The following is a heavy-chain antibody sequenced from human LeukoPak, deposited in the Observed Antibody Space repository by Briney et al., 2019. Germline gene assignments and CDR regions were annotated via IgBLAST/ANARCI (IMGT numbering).Heavy chain of an antibody. D-gene: IGHD5-24*01. J-gene: IGHJ4*02. CDR3: AREIDRDDYNRFFDY. Sequence: ASVKVSCKASGGTLSSYAISWVRQAPGQRLEWMGWINAGNGNTKYSQNFQGRVTITRDTSANTAYMEMSSLRSEDTAVYYCAREIDRDDYNRFFDYWGQGTLVSVSS. CDR1: GGTLSSYA. V-gene: IGHV1-3*01. CDR2: INAGNGNT.